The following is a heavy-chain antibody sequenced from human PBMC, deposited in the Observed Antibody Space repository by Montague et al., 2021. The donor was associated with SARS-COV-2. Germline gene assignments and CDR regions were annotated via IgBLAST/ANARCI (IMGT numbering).Heavy chain of an antibody. J-gene: IGHJ4*02. CDR1: GGSFSGYY. CDR3: ARDRGVQYQLQMPFYFDY. CDR2: IYHSGST. V-gene: IGHV4-34*01. Sequence: SETLSLTYAVYGGSFSGYYWSWIRQPPGKGLEWIGEIYHSGSTNYNPSLKSRVTISVDTSKNQFSLRLSSVTAADTAVYYCARDRGVQYQLQMPFYFDYWGQGTLVTVSS. D-gene: IGHD2-2*01.